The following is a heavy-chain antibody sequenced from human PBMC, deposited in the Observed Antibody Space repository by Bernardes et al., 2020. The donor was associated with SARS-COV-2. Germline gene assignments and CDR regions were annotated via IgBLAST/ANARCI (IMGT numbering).Heavy chain of an antibody. Sequence: SETLSLTCTVSGGSISSSSYYWGWIRQPPGKGLEWIGSIYYSGSTYYNPSLKSRVTISVDTSKNQFSLKLSSVTAADTAVYYCARDTSICSSTSCYSGNWFDPWGQGTLVTVSS. CDR1: GGSISSSSYY. CDR3: ARDTSICSSTSCYSGNWFDP. V-gene: IGHV4-39*07. D-gene: IGHD2-2*01. J-gene: IGHJ5*02. CDR2: IYYSGST.